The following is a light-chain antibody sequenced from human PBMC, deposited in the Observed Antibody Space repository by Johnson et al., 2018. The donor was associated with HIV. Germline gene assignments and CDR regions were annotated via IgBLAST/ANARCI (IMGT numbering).Light chain of an antibody. CDR3: GTWDSSLSAGV. J-gene: IGLJ1*01. Sequence: SVLTQPPSVSAAPGQKVTISCSGSSSNIGNNYVSWYQQLPGTAPKLLIYENTKRPSGIPDRFSGSKSGTSATLGITGLQTGDEADYYCGTWDSSLSAGVFGTGTTVTVL. CDR1: SSNIGNNY. CDR2: ENT. V-gene: IGLV1-51*02.